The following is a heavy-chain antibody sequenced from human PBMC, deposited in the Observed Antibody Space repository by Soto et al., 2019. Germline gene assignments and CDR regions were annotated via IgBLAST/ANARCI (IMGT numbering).Heavy chain of an antibody. Sequence: GSLRLSCAASGCTFSSYSMNWVRQAPGKGLEWVSYISSSSSTIYYADSVKGRFTISRDNAKNSLYLQMNSLRDEDTAVYYCARDYYDSSGYYYPLDYWGQGTLVTVYS. V-gene: IGHV3-48*02. CDR2: ISSSSSTI. J-gene: IGHJ4*02. D-gene: IGHD3-22*01. CDR1: GCTFSSYS. CDR3: ARDYYDSSGYYYPLDY.